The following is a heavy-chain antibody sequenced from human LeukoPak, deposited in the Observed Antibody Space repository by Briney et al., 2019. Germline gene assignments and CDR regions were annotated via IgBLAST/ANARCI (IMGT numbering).Heavy chain of an antibody. CDR3: ARRGIAVAASRFDP. D-gene: IGHD6-19*01. V-gene: IGHV4-39*01. J-gene: IGHJ5*02. CDR1: GGSISSSSYY. CDR2: IYYSGST. Sequence: SETLSLTCTVSGGSISSSSYYWGWIRQPPGKGLDWIGSIYYSGSTYYNPSLKSRVTISADTSKNQFSLKLSSVTAADTAVYYCARRGIAVAASRFDPWGQGTLVTVSS.